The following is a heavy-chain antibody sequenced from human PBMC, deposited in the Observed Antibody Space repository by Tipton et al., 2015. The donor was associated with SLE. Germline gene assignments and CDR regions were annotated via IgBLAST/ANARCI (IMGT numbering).Heavy chain of an antibody. CDR1: GGSISSHY. J-gene: IGHJ3*02. CDR3: ARDQWKDDAFDI. Sequence: TLSLTCTVSGGSISSHYWSWIRQPPGKGLEWIGYIYYSGRTNYNPSLKSRVTISVDTSKNQFSLKLSSVTAADTAVYYCARDQWKDDAFDIWGQGTMVTVSS. V-gene: IGHV4-59*11. D-gene: IGHD1-1*01. CDR2: IYYSGRT.